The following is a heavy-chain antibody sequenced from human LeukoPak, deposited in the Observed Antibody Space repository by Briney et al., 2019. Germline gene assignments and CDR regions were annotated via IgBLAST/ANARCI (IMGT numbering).Heavy chain of an antibody. CDR2: ISYDGSNK. D-gene: IGHD2-2*01. Sequence: GGSLRLSCAASGFTFSSYVMHWVRQAPGKGLEWVAVISYDGSNKYYADSVKGRFTISRDNSKNTLYLQMNSLRAEDTAVYYCAKYRVRGIVPAAVNDYWGQGTLVTVSS. CDR3: AKYRVRGIVPAAVNDY. J-gene: IGHJ4*02. CDR1: GFTFSSYV. V-gene: IGHV3-30*04.